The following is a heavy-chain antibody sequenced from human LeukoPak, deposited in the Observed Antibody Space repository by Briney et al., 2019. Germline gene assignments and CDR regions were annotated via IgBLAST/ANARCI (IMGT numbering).Heavy chain of an antibody. V-gene: IGHV4-59*12. J-gene: IGHJ4*02. CDR2: IHYSGNI. D-gene: IGHD5-24*01. CDR1: GGSISSDY. Sequence: SETLSLTCTVSGGSISSDYWSWIRQPPGKGLEWIGYIHYSGNINYISSLKSRVTISVDTSKNQFSLKLSSVTAADTAVYYCARALLEMATIAYFGYWGQGTLVTVSS. CDR3: ARALLEMATIAYFGY.